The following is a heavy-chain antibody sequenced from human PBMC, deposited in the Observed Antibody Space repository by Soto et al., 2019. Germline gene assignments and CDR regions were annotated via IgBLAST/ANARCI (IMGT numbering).Heavy chain of an antibody. Sequence: QVQLVQSGAEVKKPGSSVQVSCPASGGTFSSYPISWVRQAPGQGLEWMGRIIPILDITDYAQRFQGRVTITADKATSTAYMELSSLSSDDTAVYYCARPTSTGTTSGYDLDYGGQGTLVTVSS. CDR2: IIPILDIT. V-gene: IGHV1-69*02. CDR1: GGTFSSYP. J-gene: IGHJ4*02. D-gene: IGHD1-7*01. CDR3: ARPTSTGTTSGYDLDY.